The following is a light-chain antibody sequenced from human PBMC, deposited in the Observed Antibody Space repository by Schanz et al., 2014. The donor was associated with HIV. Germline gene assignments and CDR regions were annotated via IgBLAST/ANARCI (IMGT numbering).Light chain of an antibody. CDR1: SSDVGAYKY. V-gene: IGLV2-14*03. CDR3: SSYGGSNNFV. J-gene: IGLJ1*01. CDR2: DVS. Sequence: QSALTQPASVSGSPGQSITISCTGTSSDVGAYKYVSWYQQHPGKAPKLMIYDVSNRPSGVSNRFSGSKSGNTASLTISGLQAEDEADYYCSSYGGSNNFVFGTGTKLTVL.